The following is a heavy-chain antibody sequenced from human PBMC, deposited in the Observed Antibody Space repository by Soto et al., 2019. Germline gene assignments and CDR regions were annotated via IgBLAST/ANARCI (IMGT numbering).Heavy chain of an antibody. CDR2: IYYSGST. V-gene: IGHV4-30-4*01. CDR1: GGSISSGDYY. CDR3: ARESSSWYFDY. Sequence: PSETLSLTCTVSGGSISSGDYYWSWIRQPPGKGLEWIGYIYYSGSTYYNPSLKSRVTISVDTSKNQFSLKLSSVTAADTAVYYCARESSSWYFDYWGQGTLVTVSS. D-gene: IGHD6-13*01. J-gene: IGHJ4*02.